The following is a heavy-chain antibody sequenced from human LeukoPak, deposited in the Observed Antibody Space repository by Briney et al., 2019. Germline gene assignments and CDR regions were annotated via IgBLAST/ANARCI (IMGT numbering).Heavy chain of an antibody. D-gene: IGHD6-13*01. J-gene: IGHJ4*02. CDR2: ISGSGGST. V-gene: IGHV3-23*01. CDR1: GFAFSSYA. Sequence: GGSLRLSCGASGFAFSSYAMSWVRQAPGKGLEWVSAISGSGGSTYYADSVKGRFTISRDNSKNTLYLQMNSLRADDTAGYYCAKPYSGIAAALDYWGQGTLVTVSS. CDR3: AKPYSGIAAALDY.